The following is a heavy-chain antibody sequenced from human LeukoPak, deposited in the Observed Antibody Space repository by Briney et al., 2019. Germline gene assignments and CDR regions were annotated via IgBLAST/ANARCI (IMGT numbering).Heavy chain of an antibody. CDR3: TTDRYSLDY. CDR2: IKSKTDGGTT. V-gene: IGHV3-15*07. CDR1: GFTFSNAW. D-gene: IGHD1-1*01. J-gene: IGHJ4*02. Sequence: GGSLRPSCAASGFTFSNAWMNWVRQAPGKGLEWVGHIKSKTDGGTTDYAAPVKDRFTISRDDSKNTLYLQMNSLKTEDTAVYYCTTDRYSLDYWGQGTLVTVSS.